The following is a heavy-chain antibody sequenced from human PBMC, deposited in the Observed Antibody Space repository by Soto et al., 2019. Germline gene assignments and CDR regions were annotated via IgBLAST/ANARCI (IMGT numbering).Heavy chain of an antibody. CDR1: GGSISSSNW. CDR3: ARAAMGGSSWPFDY. Sequence: QVQLQESGPGLVKPSGTLSLTCAVSGGSISSSNWWSWVRQPPGKGLEWIGEIYHSGSTNYNPSLNSRVTPXVXKXXNQVSLKLSSVSAADTAVYYCARAAMGGSSWPFDYWGQGTLVTVSS. J-gene: IGHJ4*02. CDR2: IYHSGST. D-gene: IGHD6-13*01. V-gene: IGHV4-4*02.